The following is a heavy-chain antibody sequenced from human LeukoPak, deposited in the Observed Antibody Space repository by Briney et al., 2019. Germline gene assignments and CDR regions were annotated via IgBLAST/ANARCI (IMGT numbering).Heavy chain of an antibody. V-gene: IGHV1-2*02. Sequence: ASVKDSCKASGYTFTGYYMHWVRQAPGQGLEWMGWINPNSGGTNYAQKFQGRVTMTRDTSISTAYMELSRLRSDDTAVYYCARDGDLPAAIRVDYWGQGTLVTVSS. CDR2: INPNSGGT. CDR1: GYTFTGYY. D-gene: IGHD2-2*02. CDR3: ARDGDLPAAIRVDY. J-gene: IGHJ4*02.